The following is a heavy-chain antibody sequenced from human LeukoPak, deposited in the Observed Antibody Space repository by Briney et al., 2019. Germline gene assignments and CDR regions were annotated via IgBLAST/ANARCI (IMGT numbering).Heavy chain of an antibody. CDR3: AKDQSAVAGYTLTTPSYFDY. Sequence: PGGSLRLSCSASGFTFTTYGMNCVRQAPGKGLEWVSGIGGSGVRTYYADSVKGRFTISRDNSRNTVYLQMNSLRAEDTAVYYCAKDQSAVAGYTLTTPSYFDYWGQGTLVTVSS. J-gene: IGHJ4*02. CDR1: GFTFTTYG. V-gene: IGHV3-23*01. D-gene: IGHD6-19*01. CDR2: IGGSGVRT.